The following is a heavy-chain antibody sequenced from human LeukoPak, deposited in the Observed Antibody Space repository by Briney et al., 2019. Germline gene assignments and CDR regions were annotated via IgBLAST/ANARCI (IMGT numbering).Heavy chain of an antibody. CDR1: GFTFNNYA. D-gene: IGHD3-10*01. J-gene: IGHJ4*02. Sequence: GGSLRLSCAASGFTFNNYAMTWVRQAPGKGLEWVSAISASDDSTFYADSVKGRFTISRDNSKNTLFMQMNSLRAEDTAIYYCAKEYGTSRWYGEGYDYWGQGTQVTVSS. V-gene: IGHV3-23*01. CDR2: ISASDDST. CDR3: AKEYGTSRWYGEGYDY.